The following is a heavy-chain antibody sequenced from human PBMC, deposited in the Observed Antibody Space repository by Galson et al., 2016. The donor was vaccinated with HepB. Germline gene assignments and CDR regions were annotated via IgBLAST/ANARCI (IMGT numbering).Heavy chain of an antibody. J-gene: IGHJ6*02. CDR1: GFTFSSYY. V-gene: IGHV3-21*01. CDR2: ISSGSSYI. CDR3: ARGYYNAMDV. Sequence: SLRLSCAASGFTFSSYYMNWVRQAPGKGLEWVSSISSGSSYIYYADSVKGRFTISRDNAKNSLYLQVNSLRGDDTAVYYCARGYYNAMDVWGQGATVTVSS.